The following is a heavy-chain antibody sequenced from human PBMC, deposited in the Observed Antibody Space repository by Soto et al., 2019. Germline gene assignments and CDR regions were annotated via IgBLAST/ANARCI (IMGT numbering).Heavy chain of an antibody. V-gene: IGHV4-59*08. CDR2: IYYSGST. Sequence: QVQLQESGPGLVKPSETLSLTCTVSGGSISSYYWSWIRQPPGKGLEWIGYIYYSGSTNYNPSLNGRLTISVDTAKDPLSQKLSSATAADTAVYYCARHLCGSGNWFDPCGQGTLVTVSS. D-gene: IGHD3-10*01. J-gene: IGHJ5*02. CDR1: GGSISSYY. CDR3: ARHLCGSGNWFDP.